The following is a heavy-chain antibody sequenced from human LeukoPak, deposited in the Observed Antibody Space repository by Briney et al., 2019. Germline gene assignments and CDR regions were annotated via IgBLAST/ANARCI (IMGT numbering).Heavy chain of an antibody. CDR3: ATAPILRGEGGEHYKYGMDV. CDR1: GDSITSYY. V-gene: IGHV4-4*07. D-gene: IGHD2-2*02. CDR2: ISSSGTT. Sequence: PSETLSLTCSVSGDSITSYYWSWIRQPAGKGLEWIGRISSSGTTNHNPSLKSRVTMSIDTSKNHFSLKLTSVTAADTAVYYCATAPILRGEGGEHYKYGMDVWGQGTTVTVSS. J-gene: IGHJ6*02.